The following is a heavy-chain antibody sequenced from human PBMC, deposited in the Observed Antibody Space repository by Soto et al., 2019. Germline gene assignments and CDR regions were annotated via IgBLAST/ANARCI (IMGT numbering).Heavy chain of an antibody. J-gene: IGHJ5*02. CDR3: ASSPGVNVPAAKVGPWFDP. CDR2: IIPIFGTA. V-gene: IGHV1-69*01. CDR1: GGTFSSYA. D-gene: IGHD2-2*01. Sequence: QVQLVQSGAEVKKPGSSVKVSCKASGGTFSSYAISWVRQAPGQGLEWMGGIIPIFGTANYAQKFQGRVTITADESTSTAYMELSSLRSEDTAVYYCASSPGVNVPAAKVGPWFDPWGQGTLLTVSS.